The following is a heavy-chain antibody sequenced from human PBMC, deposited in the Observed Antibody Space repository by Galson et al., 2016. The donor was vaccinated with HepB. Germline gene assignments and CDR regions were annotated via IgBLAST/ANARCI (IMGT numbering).Heavy chain of an antibody. CDR3: ARLCGSSTSCYRASSRQNWFDP. Sequence: ETLSLTCTVSGGSISSRNYYWGWIRQPPGKGLEWIGSISYSGSIYYNPSLKTRVTISVDTSKNQFSLKLSSVTAADTALYYCARLCGSSTSCYRASSRQNWFDPWGQGTLVTVSS. V-gene: IGHV4-39*01. J-gene: IGHJ5*02. CDR2: ISYSGSI. D-gene: IGHD2-2*01. CDR1: GGSISSRNYY.